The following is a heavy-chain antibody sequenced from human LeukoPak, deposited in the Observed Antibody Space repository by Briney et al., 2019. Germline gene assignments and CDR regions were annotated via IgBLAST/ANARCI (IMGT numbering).Heavy chain of an antibody. CDR1: GGSISGDSYY. CDR2: IYYTGNT. V-gene: IGHV4-39*07. CDR3: ARDSWSDTTNYVTSDY. D-gene: IGHD2-8*01. Sequence: SETLSLTCSVSGGSISGDSYYWGWIRQPPGKGLEWIGSIYYTGNTYYSPSLKSRVTISLDTSKNQFSLQLSSVTAAATAVYYCARDSWSDTTNYVTSDYWGQGTLVTVSS. J-gene: IGHJ4*02.